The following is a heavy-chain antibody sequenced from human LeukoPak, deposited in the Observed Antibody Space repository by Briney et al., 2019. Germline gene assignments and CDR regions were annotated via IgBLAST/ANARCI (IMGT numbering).Heavy chain of an antibody. J-gene: IGHJ4*02. V-gene: IGHV3-7*01. Sequence: GGSLTLSCAASGFTFSSYWMSWVRQAPGKGLEWVANIKQDGSEKYYVDSVKRRFTISRDNAKNSLYLQMNNLRAEDTAIYYCAPPPIAATGNWGQGTLVTVSS. CDR3: APPPIAATGN. D-gene: IGHD6-13*01. CDR1: GFTFSSYW. CDR2: IKQDGSEK.